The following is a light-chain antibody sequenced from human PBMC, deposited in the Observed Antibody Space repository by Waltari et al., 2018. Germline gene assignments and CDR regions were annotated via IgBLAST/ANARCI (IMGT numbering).Light chain of an antibody. CDR3: ATWDSNLRAEV. CDR1: SSDIAEDS. V-gene: IGLV1-51*02. J-gene: IGLJ3*02. Sequence: QSVLTRPPTVSAAPGQRVTIACSGRSSDIAEDSDSWYQQLPGIAPKLLVYENDNRPSEIPDRFSASKSGTSATLAITGLQTGDEANYYCATWDSNLRAEVFGGGTKLTVL. CDR2: END.